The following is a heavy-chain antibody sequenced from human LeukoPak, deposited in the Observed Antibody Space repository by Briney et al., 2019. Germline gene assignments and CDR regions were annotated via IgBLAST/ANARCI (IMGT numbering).Heavy chain of an antibody. V-gene: IGHV1-69*13. CDR2: IIPIFGTA. CDR3: ARDAPGRDILTGYIDY. CDR1: GGTFSSYA. D-gene: IGHD3-9*01. J-gene: IGHJ4*02. Sequence: SVKVSCKASGGTFSSYAISWVRQAPGQGLEWMGGIIPIFGTANYAQKFQGRVTITADESTSTAYMELSSLRSEGTAVYYCARDAPGRDILTGYIDYWGQGTLVTVSS.